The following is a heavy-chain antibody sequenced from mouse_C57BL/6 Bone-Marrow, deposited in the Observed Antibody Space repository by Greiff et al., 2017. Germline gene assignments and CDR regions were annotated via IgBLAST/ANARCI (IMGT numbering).Heavy chain of an antibody. V-gene: IGHV7-3*01. J-gene: IGHJ1*03. Sequence: DVMLVESGGGLVQPGGSLSLSCAASGFTFTDYYMSWVRQPPGKALEWLGFIRNKANGYTTEYSASVKGRFTISRDNSQSILYLQMNALRAEDSATYYCARCGYLYWYFDVWGTGTTVTVSS. CDR2: IRNKANGYTT. D-gene: IGHD2-2*01. CDR1: GFTFTDYY. CDR3: ARCGYLYWYFDV.